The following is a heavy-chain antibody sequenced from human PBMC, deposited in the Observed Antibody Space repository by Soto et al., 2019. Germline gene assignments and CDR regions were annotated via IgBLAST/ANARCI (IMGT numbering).Heavy chain of an antibody. J-gene: IGHJ3*02. D-gene: IGHD2-2*01. Sequence: PGGALRLSGAASGFTVSSTAMGSVRQARGMGVGWGAGIYTGGSTYYADSVKGRFTIARDNSKNTLYLQMNSLRAEDTAVYYCAPRKPYCSSTSCYDAFDIWGQGTMVTVSS. CDR2: IYTGGST. V-gene: IGHV3-53*01. CDR1: GFTVSSTA. CDR3: APRKPYCSSTSCYDAFDI.